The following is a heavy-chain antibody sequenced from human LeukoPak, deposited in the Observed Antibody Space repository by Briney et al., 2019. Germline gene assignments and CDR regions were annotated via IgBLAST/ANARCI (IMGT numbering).Heavy chain of an antibody. CDR3: ARDGSDRDYYYYMDV. J-gene: IGHJ6*03. CDR2: IKHDGSEK. D-gene: IGHD3-10*01. CDR1: GFTFSSYW. V-gene: IGHV3-7*01. Sequence: GGSLRLSCTASGFTFSSYWMNWVRQAPGKGLEWVANIKHDGSEKYHVDSVKGRFTISRDNAKNSLYLQMNSLRAEDTAVYYCARDGSDRDYYYYMDVWGKGTTVTVSS.